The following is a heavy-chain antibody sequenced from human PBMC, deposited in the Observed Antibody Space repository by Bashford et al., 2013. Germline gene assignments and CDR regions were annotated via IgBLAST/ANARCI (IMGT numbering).Heavy chain of an antibody. CDR3: ARDLGYSGFDGYYFDY. D-gene: IGHD5-12*01. V-gene: IGHV1-2*02. CDR2: MNPDNGGT. CDR1: GYTFTGYF. Sequence: ASVKVSCKTSGYTFTGYFLHWVRQAPGQGLEYMGWMNPDNGGTNYAQNFQGRVIMTRDTSISTAFMELRSLRSDDTAVYFCARDLGYSGFDGYYFDYWGQGTLVTVSS. J-gene: IGHJ4*02.